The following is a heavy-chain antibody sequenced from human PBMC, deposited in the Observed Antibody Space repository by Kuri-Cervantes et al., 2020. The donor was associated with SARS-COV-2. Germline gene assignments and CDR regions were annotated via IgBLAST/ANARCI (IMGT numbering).Heavy chain of an antibody. D-gene: IGHD6-13*01. CDR2: IIPILGIA. Sequence: SVKVSCKASGYTFTSYAMNWVRQAPGQGLEWMGGIIPILGIANYAQKFQGRVTITADKSTSTAYMELSGLRSEDTAVYYCARDRWQQPRPYYYYGMDVWGQGTTVTVSS. CDR3: ARDRWQQPRPYYYYGMDV. CDR1: GYTFTSYA. J-gene: IGHJ6*02. V-gene: IGHV1-69*10.